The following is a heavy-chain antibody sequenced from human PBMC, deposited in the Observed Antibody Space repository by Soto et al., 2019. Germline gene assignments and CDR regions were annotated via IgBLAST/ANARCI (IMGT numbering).Heavy chain of an antibody. CDR2: IYYSGST. CDR1: GGSISSYY. D-gene: IGHD2-15*01. V-gene: IGHV4-59*05. Sequence: SETLSLTCTVSGGSISSYYWSWIRQPPGKGLEWIGSIYYSGSTYYNPSLKSRVTISVDTSKNQFSLKLSSVTAADTAVYYCGRFAVVIPVDYWGQGTLVTVSS. J-gene: IGHJ4*02. CDR3: GRFAVVIPVDY.